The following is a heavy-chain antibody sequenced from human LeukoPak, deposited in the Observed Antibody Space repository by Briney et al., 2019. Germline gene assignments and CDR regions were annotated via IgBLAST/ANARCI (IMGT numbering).Heavy chain of an antibody. J-gene: IGHJ4*02. CDR1: GFTVSSNY. Sequence: GRSLRLSCAASGFTVSSNYMSWVRQAPGKGLEWVSFIYSGGSTRYADSVKGRFTISRDNSKNTLYLQMNSLRAEDTAVYYCARGYSSGWNFDYWGQGTLVTVSS. V-gene: IGHV3-53*01. CDR2: IYSGGST. D-gene: IGHD6-19*01. CDR3: ARGYSSGWNFDY.